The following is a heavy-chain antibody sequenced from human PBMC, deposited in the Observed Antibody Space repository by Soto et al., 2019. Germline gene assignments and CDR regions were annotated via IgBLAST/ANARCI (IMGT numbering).Heavy chain of an antibody. CDR2: ISGSGGAT. V-gene: IGHV3-23*01. CDR3: ARQEYSTTWYLKY. D-gene: IGHD6-13*01. Sequence: PGGSLRLSCAASGSTFSAYAMSWVRQAPGKGLEWVSVISGSGGATYYAGSVKGRFTISRDNSKNTLYLQMNSLRAEDTAVYYCARQEYSTTWYLKYWGQGTLVTVSS. J-gene: IGHJ4*02. CDR1: GSTFSAYA.